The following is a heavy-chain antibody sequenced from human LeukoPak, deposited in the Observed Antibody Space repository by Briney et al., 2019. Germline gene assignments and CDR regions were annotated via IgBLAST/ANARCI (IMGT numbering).Heavy chain of an antibody. CDR3: ASPPVDSSGWTHFDY. J-gene: IGHJ4*02. CDR1: GGTFSSYA. V-gene: IGHV1-69*01. CDR2: IIPIFGTA. Sequence: SVKVSCKTSGGTFSSYAISWVRQAPGQGLEWMGGIIPIFGTANYAQKFQGRVTITADESTSTAYMELSSLRSEDTAVYYCASPPVDSSGWTHFDYWGQGTLVTVSS. D-gene: IGHD6-19*01.